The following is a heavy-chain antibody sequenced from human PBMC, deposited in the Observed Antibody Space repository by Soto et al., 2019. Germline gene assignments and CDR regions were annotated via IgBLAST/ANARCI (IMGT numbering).Heavy chain of an antibody. J-gene: IGHJ4*02. Sequence: EVQLVESGGGLVQPGGSLRLSCAASGFTFSSYSMNWVRQAPGKGLEWVSYISSSSSTIYYADSVKGRFTISRDNAKNSLNLHVNSLRAVYTAVYYCARDVSSYGPFVYWGQGTLVTVSS. CDR2: ISSSSSTI. CDR1: GFTFSSYS. D-gene: IGHD5-18*01. CDR3: ARDVSSYGPFVY. V-gene: IGHV3-48*01.